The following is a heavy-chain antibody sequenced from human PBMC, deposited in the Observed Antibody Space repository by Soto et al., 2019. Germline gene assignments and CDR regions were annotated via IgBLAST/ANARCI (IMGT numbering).Heavy chain of an antibody. D-gene: IGHD3-16*01. Sequence: QVQLVQSGADVKKPGSSVKVSCKTSGGPFGSSAISWVRQAPAQGLEWMGEIIPVFDKANYAQNFQGRLTITADEPTGTVFMPLSSLRSDATAVYFCARLRRDWGDAFDLWGLGTCVTVSS. CDR1: GGPFGSSA. J-gene: IGHJ3*01. CDR3: ARLRRDWGDAFDL. CDR2: IIPVFDKA. V-gene: IGHV1-69*01.